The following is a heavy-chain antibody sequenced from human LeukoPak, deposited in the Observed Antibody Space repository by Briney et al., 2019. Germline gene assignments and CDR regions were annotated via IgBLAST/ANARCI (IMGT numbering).Heavy chain of an antibody. CDR3: ASGQYHLLYWYFDL. CDR1: GGSISSYY. J-gene: IGHJ2*01. D-gene: IGHD2-2*01. V-gene: IGHV4-4*07. Sequence: PSETLSLTCTVSGGSISSYYWSWIRQPAGKGLEWIGRIYSSGSTNYNPYLKSRVTMSVDTSKNQFSLKLSSVTAADTAVYYCASGQYHLLYWYFDLWGRGTLVTVSS. CDR2: IYSSGST.